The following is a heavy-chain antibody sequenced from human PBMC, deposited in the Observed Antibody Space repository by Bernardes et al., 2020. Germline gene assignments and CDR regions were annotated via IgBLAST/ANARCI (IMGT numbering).Heavy chain of an antibody. J-gene: IGHJ4*02. D-gene: IGHD2-21*01. CDR1: GFTFNRHW. V-gene: IGHV3-7*03. CDR3: ARIPGSSTLFDY. Sequence: GSLRLSCTVSGFTFNRHWMYWVRQAPGKGLEWVANIKPDGSEKLYVDSVKGRFTISRDNAKNSLYLQMNSLRAEDTAIYYCARIPGSSTLFDYWRQGNLVTGSS. CDR2: IKPDGSEK.